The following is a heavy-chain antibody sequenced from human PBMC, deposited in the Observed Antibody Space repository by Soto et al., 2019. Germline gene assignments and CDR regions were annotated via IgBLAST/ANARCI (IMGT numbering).Heavy chain of an antibody. Sequence: GGSLRLSCAASGFTFSSYAMSWVRRAPGKGLEWVSSISDAGDTTYYADSVKGRFTISRDNWRDTLYLQMSALRVEDTAVYYWAKRPLLIPADHWGQGALVPVPS. CDR1: GFTFSSYA. V-gene: IGHV3-23*01. D-gene: IGHD2-21*01. CDR3: AKRPLLIPADH. CDR2: ISDAGDTT. J-gene: IGHJ4*02.